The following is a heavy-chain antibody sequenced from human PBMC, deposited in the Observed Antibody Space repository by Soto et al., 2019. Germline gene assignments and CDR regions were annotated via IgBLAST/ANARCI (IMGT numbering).Heavy chain of an antibody. CDR1: GFTFSNAW. D-gene: IGHD2-2*01. V-gene: IGHV3-15*07. J-gene: IGHJ6*02. CDR3: TTVPAANEDYYYYGMDV. Sequence: GGSLRLSCAASGFTFSNAWMNWVRQAPGKGLEWVGRIKSKTDGGTTDYAAPVKGRFTISRDDSKNTLYLQMNSLKTEDTAVYYCTTVPAANEDYYYYGMDVWGQGTTVTVSS. CDR2: IKSKTDGGTT.